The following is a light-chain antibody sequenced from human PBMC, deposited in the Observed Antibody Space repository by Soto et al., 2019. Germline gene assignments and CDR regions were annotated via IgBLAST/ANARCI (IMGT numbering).Light chain of an antibody. CDR1: DSNIGAGFG. V-gene: IGLV1-40*01. CDR3: QSYDSSEVV. CDR2: ANN. Sequence: QLVLTQPPSVSGAPGQRVTISCAGSDSNIGAGFGVHWYQLLPGTAPKLLIYANNNRPSGVPDRFSGSMSATSASLAITGLQAEDEADYYCQSYDSSEVVFGGGTKLTVL. J-gene: IGLJ3*02.